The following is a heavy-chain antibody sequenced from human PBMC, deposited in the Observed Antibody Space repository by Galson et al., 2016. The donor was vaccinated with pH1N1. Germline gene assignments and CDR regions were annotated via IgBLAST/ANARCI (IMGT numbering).Heavy chain of an antibody. CDR2: TNHGGTS. CDR1: GGPFSAFF. Sequence: SETLSLTCAVNGGPFSAFFWTWIRQPPGKGLEWIGETNHGGTSNYNPSLKSRVTISVDMSKNQFSLKLRSVTAADTAVYYCATRGDDSTGSTGDHWGQGILVAVSS. J-gene: IGHJ4*02. D-gene: IGHD3-22*01. CDR3: ATRGDDSTGSTGDH. V-gene: IGHV4-34*01.